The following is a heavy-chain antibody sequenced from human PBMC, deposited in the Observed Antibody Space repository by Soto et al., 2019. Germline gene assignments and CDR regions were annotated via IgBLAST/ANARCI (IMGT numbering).Heavy chain of an antibody. CDR1: GFTFSSYA. CDR2: ISYDGSNK. V-gene: IGHV3-30-3*01. CDR3: ARDYYRFNSGYGFSMDV. Sequence: QVQLVESGGGVVQPGRSLRLSCAASGFTFSSYAMHWVRQAPGKGLEWVAVISYDGSNKYYADSVKGRFTISRDNSKNTLHLKMNSLRAADTAVYYCARDYYRFNSGYGFSMDVWGQGTTVTVSS. D-gene: IGHD5-12*01. J-gene: IGHJ6*02.